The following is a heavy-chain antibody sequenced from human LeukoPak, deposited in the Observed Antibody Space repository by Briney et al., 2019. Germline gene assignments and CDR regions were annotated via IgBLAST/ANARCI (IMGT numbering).Heavy chain of an antibody. CDR1: DGSLSGYY. J-gene: IGHJ4*02. V-gene: IGHV4-34*01. CDR2: INHSGTT. CDR3: ARAAGPRIVPFY. D-gene: IGHD6-6*01. Sequence: SETLSLTCAVYDGSLSGYYWNWIRQPPGKGLEWIGEINHSGTTNYNPSLKSRVTISVDTSKNQFSLKLTSVTAADTAVYFCARAAGPRIVPFYWGQGTLVTVSS.